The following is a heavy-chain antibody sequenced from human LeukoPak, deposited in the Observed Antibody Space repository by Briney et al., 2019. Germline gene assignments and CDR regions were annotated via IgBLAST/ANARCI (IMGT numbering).Heavy chain of an antibody. CDR2: IYYSGST. CDR1: GGSVSSGSYY. J-gene: IGHJ3*02. CDR3: ARADCSGGSCYASDI. D-gene: IGHD2-15*01. V-gene: IGHV4-61*01. Sequence: SETLSLTCTVSGGSVSSGSYYWSWIRQPPGKGLEWIGYIYYSGSTNYNPSLKSRVTMSVDTSKNQFSLKLSSVTAADTAVYYCARADCSGGSCYASDIWGQGTMVTVSS.